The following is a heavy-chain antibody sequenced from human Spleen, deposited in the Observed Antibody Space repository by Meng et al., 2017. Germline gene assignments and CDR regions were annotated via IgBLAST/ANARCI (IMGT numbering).Heavy chain of an antibody. D-gene: IGHD4-11*01. Sequence: QVQLVESGGGVVQPGRSRRLSCAASGFTFMSYGMHWVRQAPGKGLEWVAAISYDGSNKYYANSMKGRFTISRDNYKNTVYLQMNSLRAEDSAVYYCAKDARETTGPLWNWGQGTLVTVSS. CDR2: ISYDGSNK. CDR1: GFTFMSYG. V-gene: IGHV3-30*18. J-gene: IGHJ4*02. CDR3: AKDARETTGPLWN.